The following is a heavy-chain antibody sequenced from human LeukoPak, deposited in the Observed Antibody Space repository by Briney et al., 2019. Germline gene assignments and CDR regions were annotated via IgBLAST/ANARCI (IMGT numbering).Heavy chain of an antibody. V-gene: IGHV4-59*01. Sequence: PSGTLSLTRTVSGGSISSYYWSWIRQPPGKGLEWIGYIYYSGSTNYNPSLKSRVTISVDTSKNQFSLKLSSVTAADTAVYYCARAARGTMVRGVHFDYWGQGTLVTVSS. CDR1: GGSISSYY. CDR3: ARAARGTMVRGVHFDY. CDR2: IYYSGST. D-gene: IGHD3-10*01. J-gene: IGHJ4*02.